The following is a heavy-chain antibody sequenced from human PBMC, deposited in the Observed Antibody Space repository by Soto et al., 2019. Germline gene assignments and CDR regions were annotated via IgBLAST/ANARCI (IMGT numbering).Heavy chain of an antibody. D-gene: IGHD6-13*01. CDR2: ISSSGSTI. CDR3: ARAVAAARYYYYYSYYLDV. Sequence: QVQLVESGGGLVKPGGSLRLSCAASGFTFSDYYMSWIRQAPGKGLEWVSYISSSGSTIYYADSVKGRFTISRDNAKNSLYLQMNSLRAEYTAVYYCARAVAAARYYYYYSYYLDVWGKGTPVTVSS. CDR1: GFTFSDYY. J-gene: IGHJ6*03. V-gene: IGHV3-11*01.